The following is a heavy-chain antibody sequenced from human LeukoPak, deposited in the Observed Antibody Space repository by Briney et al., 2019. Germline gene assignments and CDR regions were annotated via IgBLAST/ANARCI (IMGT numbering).Heavy chain of an antibody. V-gene: IGHV1-69*02. J-gene: IGHJ6*02. CDR3: ARFSSGTGVDV. Sequence: SVKVSSKASGGTFSSYTISWVRQAPGQGLEWMGRIIPILGIANYAQKFQGRVTITADKSTSTAYMELSSLRSEDTAVYYCARFSSGTGVDVWGQGTTVTVSS. CDR1: GGTFSSYT. D-gene: IGHD6-19*01. CDR2: IIPILGIA.